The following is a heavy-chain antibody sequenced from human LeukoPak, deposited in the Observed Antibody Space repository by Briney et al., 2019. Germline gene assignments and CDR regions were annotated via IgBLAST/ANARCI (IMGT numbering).Heavy chain of an antibody. CDR1: GASISNYY. V-gene: IGHV4-4*09. Sequence: SETLSPTCTVSGASISNYYWSWIRQTPEKGLEWMGHIHSSGGSSYYPSLKSRLTLSIDTSRNQLSLKLPSVTAADTAVYFYARLGSYHDFWGQGALVTVSS. CDR2: IHSSGGS. J-gene: IGHJ4*02. CDR3: ARLGSYHDF. D-gene: IGHD1-26*01.